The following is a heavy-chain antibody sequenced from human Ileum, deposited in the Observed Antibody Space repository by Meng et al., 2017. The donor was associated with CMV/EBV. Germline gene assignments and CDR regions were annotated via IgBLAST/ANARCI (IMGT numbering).Heavy chain of an antibody. J-gene: IGHJ4*02. CDR1: SISSSSYY. CDR3: ARGVVVPAVDPYYFDY. D-gene: IGHD2-2*01. V-gene: IGHV4-31*02. Sequence: SISSSSYYWSWIRQHPGKGLEWMGYIYYSGSAYYNPSLKSRVSISVDTSKKQFSLKLSSVTAADTAVYYCARGVVVPAVDPYYFDYWGQGTLVTVSS. CDR2: IYYSGSA.